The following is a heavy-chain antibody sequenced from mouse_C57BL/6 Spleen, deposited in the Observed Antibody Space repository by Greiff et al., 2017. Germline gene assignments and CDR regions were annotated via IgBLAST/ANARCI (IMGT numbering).Heavy chain of an antibody. J-gene: IGHJ4*01. D-gene: IGHD4-1*01. CDR3: ASTTGTWGYAMDY. CDR1: GYAFSSSW. Sequence: QVQLQQSGPELVKPGASVKISCKASGYAFSSSWMNWVKQRPGKGLEWIGRIYPGDGDTNYNGKFKGKATLTADKSSSTAYLHLSSLTSENAAVYVGASTTGTWGYAMDYWGQGTSVTGSS. CDR2: IYPGDGDT. V-gene: IGHV1-82*01.